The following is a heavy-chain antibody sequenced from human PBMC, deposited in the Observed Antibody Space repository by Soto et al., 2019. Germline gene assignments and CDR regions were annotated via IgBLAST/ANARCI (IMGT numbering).Heavy chain of an antibody. CDR3: YYYGSGSYYKYYYYYGMDV. CDR1: GDSVSSNSAA. CDR2: TYYRSKCYN. D-gene: IGHD3-10*01. Sequence: SQTLSLTCAISGDSVSSNSAAWNWIRQSPSRGLEWLGRTYYRSKCYNDYAVSVKSRITINPDTSKNQFSLQMNSLKTEDTAVYYCYYYGSGSYYKYYYYYGMDVWGQGTTVTVSS. J-gene: IGHJ6*02. V-gene: IGHV6-1*01.